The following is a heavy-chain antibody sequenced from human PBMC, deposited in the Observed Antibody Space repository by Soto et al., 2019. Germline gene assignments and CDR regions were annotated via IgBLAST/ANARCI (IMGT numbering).Heavy chain of an antibody. Sequence: PGDSLKIFGKGSGCSITSYSMGWARLMPGKGLEWMGIIYPGDSDTRYSPSFQGQVTISADKSISTAYLQWSSLKASDTAMYYCARHTWATVTCYFDYWGQGTLVTVSS. D-gene: IGHD4-17*01. CDR1: GCSITSYS. CDR2: IYPGDSDT. CDR3: ARHTWATVTCYFDY. V-gene: IGHV5-51*01. J-gene: IGHJ4*02.